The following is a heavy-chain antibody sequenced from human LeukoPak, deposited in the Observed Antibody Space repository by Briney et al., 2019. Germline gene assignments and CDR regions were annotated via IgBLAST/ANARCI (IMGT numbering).Heavy chain of an antibody. D-gene: IGHD2-15*01. CDR2: IYGSDDKT. J-gene: IGHJ5*02. V-gene: IGHV3-23*01. Sequence: GGSLRLSCAASGFTFSTAWMFWVRQAPGKGLELVSGIYGSDDKTVYGDAVKGRFTISRDNSKNTLYLQMSSLRADDTAVYYCAKTQGYYDAWGQGALVTVSS. CDR3: AKTQGYYDA. CDR1: GFTFSTAW.